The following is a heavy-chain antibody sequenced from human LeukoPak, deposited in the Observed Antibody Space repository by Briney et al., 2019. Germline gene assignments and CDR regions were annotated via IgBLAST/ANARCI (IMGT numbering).Heavy chain of an antibody. J-gene: IGHJ4*02. Sequence: ASVKVSCKASGYTFISYDINWVRQATGQGLEWMGWMDPNSGNTGYAQKFQGRVTMTRNTSISTAYMELSSLRSEDTAVYYCARGLRGYSGYGNSYSSSWYYGYWGQGTLVTVSS. CDR3: ARGLRGYSGYGNSYSSSWYYGY. D-gene: IGHD6-13*01. V-gene: IGHV1-8*01. CDR1: GYTFISYD. CDR2: MDPNSGNT.